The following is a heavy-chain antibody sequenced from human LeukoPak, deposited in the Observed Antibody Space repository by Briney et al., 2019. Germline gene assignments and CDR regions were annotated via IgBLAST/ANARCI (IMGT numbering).Heavy chain of an antibody. CDR1: GFTVSSNY. CDR2: IKEDGSEK. J-gene: IGHJ5*02. CDR3: AGDRKSGNFLGEFDH. Sequence: GGSLRLSCAASGFTVSSNYMSWVRQAPGKGLEWVANIKEDGSEKYYVHSVKGRFTISRDNSKRTLYLQMNSLRAEDTAIYYCAGDRKSGNFLGEFDHWGQGTLVTVSS. D-gene: IGHD1-26*01. V-gene: IGHV3-7*01.